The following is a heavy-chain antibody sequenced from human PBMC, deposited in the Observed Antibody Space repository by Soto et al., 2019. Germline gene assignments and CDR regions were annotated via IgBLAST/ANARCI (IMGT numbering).Heavy chain of an antibody. J-gene: IGHJ5*02. Sequence: QVQLVESGGGLVKPGRSLRLSCPASGFTFRDYYMSWIRQAPGKGLEWVSYISGSGNTIYYADSVKGRFTISRDNAKNSLYLQMNSLRAEDTAMYYCARDPRRITMVRGLLNWFDPWGQGTLVTVSS. CDR1: GFTFRDYY. V-gene: IGHV3-11*01. CDR2: ISGSGNTI. CDR3: ARDPRRITMVRGLLNWFDP. D-gene: IGHD3-10*01.